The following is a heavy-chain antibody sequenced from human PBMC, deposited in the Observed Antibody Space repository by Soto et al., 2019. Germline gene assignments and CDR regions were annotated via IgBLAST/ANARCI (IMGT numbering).Heavy chain of an antibody. D-gene: IGHD6-13*01. J-gene: IGHJ2*01. CDR3: ARTYSSSWYGYFDL. Sequence: QVQLVQSGAEVKKPGASVKVSCKASGYTFTSYAIHWVRQAPGQRLEWMGWINAGNGNTKYSQKFQGRVTITGDTSASTAYMELSSLRSEDTTVYYCARTYSSSWYGYFDLWGRGTLVTVSS. CDR2: INAGNGNT. V-gene: IGHV1-3*01. CDR1: GYTFTSYA.